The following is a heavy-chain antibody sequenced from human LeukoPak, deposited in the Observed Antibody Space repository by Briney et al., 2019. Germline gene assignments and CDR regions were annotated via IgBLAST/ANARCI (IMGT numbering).Heavy chain of an antibody. V-gene: IGHV4-61*02. CDR1: SDSINSGNYY. CDR2: IYSSGST. D-gene: IGHD6-19*01. J-gene: IGHJ4*02. Sequence: SETLSLTCTVSSDSINSGNYYWNWIRQPAGKGLEWIGRIYSSGSTNYNPSLKSRVTISVDTSKNQFSLKLSSVTAADPAVYYCARYEAVAGVFDYWGQGTLVTVSS. CDR3: ARYEAVAGVFDY.